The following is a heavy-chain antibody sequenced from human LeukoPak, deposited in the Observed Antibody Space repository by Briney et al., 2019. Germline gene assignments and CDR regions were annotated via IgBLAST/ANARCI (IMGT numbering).Heavy chain of an antibody. CDR3: ARSGNTMMVVGYYYYYMDV. V-gene: IGHV4-34*01. D-gene: IGHD3-22*01. Sequence: PSETLSLTCAVYGGSFSGYYWSWIRQPPGKGLEWIGEINHSGSTNYNPSLKSRVTISVDTSKNQFSLKLSSVTAADTAVYYCARSGNTMMVVGYYYYYMDVWGKGTTVTISS. CDR1: GGSFSGYY. J-gene: IGHJ6*03. CDR2: INHSGST.